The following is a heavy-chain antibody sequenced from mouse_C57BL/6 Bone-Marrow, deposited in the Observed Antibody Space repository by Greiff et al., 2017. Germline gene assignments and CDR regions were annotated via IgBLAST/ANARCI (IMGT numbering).Heavy chain of an antibody. CDR1: GYTFTSYW. CDR2: IYPGSGST. CDR3: AREAY. Sequence: QVQLQQPGAELVKPGASVKMSCKASGYTFTSYWITWVKQRPGQGLEWIGEIYPGSGSTNYNEKFKSKAILTVDTSSSPAYMQLSSRTSEDSAVYYCAREAYWGQGTLVTVSA. V-gene: IGHV1-55*01. J-gene: IGHJ3*01.